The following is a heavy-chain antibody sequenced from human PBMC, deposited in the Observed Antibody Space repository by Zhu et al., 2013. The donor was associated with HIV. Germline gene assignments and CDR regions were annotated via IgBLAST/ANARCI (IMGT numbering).Heavy chain of an antibody. V-gene: IGHV4-59*01. CDR3: ARGGASSEWFDP. Sequence: QVQLQESGPGLVKPSETLSLTCTVSGASISSYYWSWIRQPPGKGLEWVACIFHSGYSNYNPSLKSRVTISLETSRNQFSLNLSSVTTADTAVYYCARGGASSEWFDPWGQGTLVTVSS. CDR2: IFHSGYS. CDR1: GASISSYY. D-gene: IGHD6-6*01. J-gene: IGHJ5*02.